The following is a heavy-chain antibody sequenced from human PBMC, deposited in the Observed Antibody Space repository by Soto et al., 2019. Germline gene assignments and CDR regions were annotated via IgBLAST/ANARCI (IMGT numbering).Heavy chain of an antibody. D-gene: IGHD3-10*01. J-gene: IGHJ6*02. CDR1: GYTFTSYD. CDR2: MNPNSGNT. V-gene: IGHV1-8*01. Sequence: ASVKVSCKASGYTFTSYDINWVRQATGQGLEWMGWMNPNSGNTGYAQKFQGRVTMTRSTSINTAYMELSSLRSEDPAVYYCARARKGDYYCSGSRYYHYGMDVWGQGTTVTVSS. CDR3: ARARKGDYYCSGSRYYHYGMDV.